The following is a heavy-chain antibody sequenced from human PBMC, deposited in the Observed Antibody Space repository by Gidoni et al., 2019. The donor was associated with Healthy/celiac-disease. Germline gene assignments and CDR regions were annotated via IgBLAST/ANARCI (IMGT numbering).Heavy chain of an antibody. CDR1: GGSIRSSSYY. CDR3: ARDVGRYSSGGFFDY. CDR2: IYYSGST. Sequence: QLQLQESGPGLVKPSETLSLTCTVSGGSIRSSSYYWGWIRQPPGKGLEWIGSIYYSGSTYYNPSLKSRVTISVDTSKNQFSLKLSSVTAADTAVYYCARDVGRYSSGGFFDYWGQGTLVTVSS. J-gene: IGHJ4*02. V-gene: IGHV4-39*02. D-gene: IGHD6-19*01.